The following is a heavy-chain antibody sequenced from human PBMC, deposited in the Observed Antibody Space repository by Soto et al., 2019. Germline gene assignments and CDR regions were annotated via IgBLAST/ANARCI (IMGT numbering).Heavy chain of an antibody. CDR1: GGSISSSSYY. J-gene: IGHJ5*02. CDR2: IYYSGST. V-gene: IGHV4-39*01. CDR3: ARLSYYDSSGYYLET. Sequence: SETLSLTCTVSGGSISSSSYYWGWIRQPPGKGLEWIGSIYYSGSTYYNPSLKSRVTISVDTSKNQFSLKLSSVTAADTAVYYCARLSYYDSSGYYLETWGQGTLVTVS. D-gene: IGHD3-22*01.